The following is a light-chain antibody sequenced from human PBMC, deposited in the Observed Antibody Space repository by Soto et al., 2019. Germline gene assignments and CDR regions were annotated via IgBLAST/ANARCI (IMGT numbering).Light chain of an antibody. CDR1: PNISPW. CDR3: QQYCSFAT. CDR2: GAS. V-gene: IGKV1-5*01. Sequence: IQLTQPQSSLSASVGDIVSFTCRASPNISPWWAWYQQKPGKAPKLLIYGASSLEGGVPSRFSGSGSGTDFTLTISSLQPDDFATYYCQQYCSFATFGQGTKVDIK. J-gene: IGKJ1*01.